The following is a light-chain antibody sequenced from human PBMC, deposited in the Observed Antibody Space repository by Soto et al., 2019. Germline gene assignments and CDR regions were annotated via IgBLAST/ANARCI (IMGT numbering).Light chain of an antibody. CDR3: QQLNRYPT. CDR1: QGMSTY. J-gene: IGKJ4*01. CDR2: AAY. Sequence: IQVTQSPSSLSASVGDRITITCRASQGMSTYLAWYQQKPGKAPKLLIYAAYTLQSGVPSRFSCGGSGTDFTLTMSSLQPEDFASYYCQQLNRYPTFGGGTKVEIK. V-gene: IGKV1-9*01.